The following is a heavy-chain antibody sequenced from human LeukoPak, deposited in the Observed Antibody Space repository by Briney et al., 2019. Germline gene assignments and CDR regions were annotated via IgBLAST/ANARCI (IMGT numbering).Heavy chain of an antibody. CDR1: GLNFSSYE. CDR3: ARGRYYYDSSGYYGY. Sequence: GGSLRLSCAASGLNFSSYEMNWVRQAPGKGLEWVSYISSSGSTIYYADSVKGRFTISRDNAKNSLYLQMNSLRAEDTAVYYCARGRYYYDSSGYYGYWGQGTLVTVSS. CDR2: ISSSGSTI. D-gene: IGHD3-22*01. J-gene: IGHJ4*02. V-gene: IGHV3-48*03.